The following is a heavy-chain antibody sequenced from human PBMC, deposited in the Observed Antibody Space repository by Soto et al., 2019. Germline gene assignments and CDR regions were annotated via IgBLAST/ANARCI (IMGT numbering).Heavy chain of an antibody. D-gene: IGHD2-2*01. V-gene: IGHV3-30*03. CDR1: GFNFKSYT. J-gene: IGHJ4*02. Sequence: GGSQRLSSAASGFNFKSYTMPRVRQAPGMGLEWVSFISYDGTNIYYADSVKGRFTISRDNSKNTLYLQMNSLRAEDTAVYYCAREFRLCSSTSCYFDYWGQGTLVTVSS. CDR3: AREFRLCSSTSCYFDY. CDR2: ISYDGTNI.